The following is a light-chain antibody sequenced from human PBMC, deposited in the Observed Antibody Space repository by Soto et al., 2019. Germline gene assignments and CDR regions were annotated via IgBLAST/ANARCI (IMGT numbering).Light chain of an antibody. J-gene: IGLJ2*01. CDR2: LEGSGSY. CDR1: RGHSSYI. V-gene: IGLV4-60*02. Sequence: QPVLTQSSSASASLGSSVKLTCTLSRGHSSYIIAWHQQQPGKAPRYLMKLEGSGSYNKGSGVPDRFSGSSSGADRYLTISNLQFEDEADYYCETWDINTHVVFGGGTQLTVL. CDR3: ETWDINTHVV.